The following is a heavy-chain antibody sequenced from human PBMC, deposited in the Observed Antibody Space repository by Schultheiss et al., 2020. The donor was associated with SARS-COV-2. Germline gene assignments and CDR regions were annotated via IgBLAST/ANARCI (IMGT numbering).Heavy chain of an antibody. Sequence: SETLSLTCAVYGGSFSGYYWSWIRQPPGKGLEWIGEITHSGSIKYNPSLKSRVTISVDTSKNQFSLKLSSVTAADTAVYYCARGGNPLYGDYGYWGQGTLVTVSS. CDR2: ITHSGSI. V-gene: IGHV4-34*01. CDR3: ARGGNPLYGDYGY. D-gene: IGHD4-17*01. J-gene: IGHJ4*02. CDR1: GGSFSGYY.